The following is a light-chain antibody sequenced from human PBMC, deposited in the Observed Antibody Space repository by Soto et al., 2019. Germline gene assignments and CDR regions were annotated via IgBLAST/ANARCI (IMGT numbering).Light chain of an antibody. Sequence: QSALTQPASVSGSPGQSITISCTGTSSDVGGYNYVSWYQQHPGKAPKLMIYEXXNRXSXXXXRXSGSKSGNTASLTISGLQAEDEXXYYCSSYTSSSIDYVFGTGTKVTVL. V-gene: IGLV2-14*01. CDR1: SSDVGGYNY. J-gene: IGLJ1*01. CDR3: SSYTSSSIDYV. CDR2: EXX.